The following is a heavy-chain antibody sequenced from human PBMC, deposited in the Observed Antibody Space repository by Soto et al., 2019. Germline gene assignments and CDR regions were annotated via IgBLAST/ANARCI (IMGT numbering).Heavy chain of an antibody. V-gene: IGHV1-69*01. Sequence: QVQLEQSGPEVKRPGTSVKVSCKTSGGAFGRYSVSWVRQAPGQGLEWIGGVIPVFNTSNDSLKFQGRVAIFADVSTSTVFMELRSLRSEDTALYYCARGDEMTAVTIFEYWGQGTLVTVSS. D-gene: IGHD4-17*01. CDR1: GGAFGRYS. J-gene: IGHJ4*02. CDR2: VIPVFNTS. CDR3: ARGDEMTAVTIFEY.